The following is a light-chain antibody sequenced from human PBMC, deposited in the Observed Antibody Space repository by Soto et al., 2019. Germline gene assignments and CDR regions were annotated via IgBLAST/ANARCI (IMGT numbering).Light chain of an antibody. V-gene: IGKV3-20*01. CDR2: GAS. Sequence: EIVLTQSPGTLSLSPGETATLSCRASQSITNSFLAWYQQKPAQAPRLLISGASSRATGIPDRLSGSGSGTDFTLTISRLEPEDFAVYYCQQYGSSPPKTFGQGTKLEI. CDR3: QQYGSSPPKT. J-gene: IGKJ2*01. CDR1: QSITNSF.